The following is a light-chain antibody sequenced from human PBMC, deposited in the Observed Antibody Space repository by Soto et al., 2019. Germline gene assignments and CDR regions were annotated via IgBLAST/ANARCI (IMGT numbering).Light chain of an antibody. J-gene: IGKJ4*01. Sequence: DIQMTHSPSSLSASVGDRVTITCQEIQDISNYLNWYQQKPGKAPKLLIYDASNLETGVPSRFSGSGSGTDFTFTISSLRPEDIATYYCQQYDTLPPRLTFGGGTKVDIK. CDR2: DAS. CDR3: QQYDTLPPRLT. V-gene: IGKV1-33*01. CDR1: QDISNY.